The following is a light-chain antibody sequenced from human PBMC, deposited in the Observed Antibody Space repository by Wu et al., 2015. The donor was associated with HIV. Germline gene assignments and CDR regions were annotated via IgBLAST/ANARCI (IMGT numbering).Light chain of an antibody. CDR2: GAS. Sequence: EIVMTLSPATLSVSPGERATLSCRASQSVTGTYLAWYQHKPGQAPRLLIYGASTRATGVPDRFSGSGSGTDFTLTISRLEPQDFAVYYCQHYVSSLYSFGQGTKLEIK. CDR3: QHYVSSLYS. V-gene: IGKV3-20*01. CDR1: QSVTGTY. J-gene: IGKJ2*03.